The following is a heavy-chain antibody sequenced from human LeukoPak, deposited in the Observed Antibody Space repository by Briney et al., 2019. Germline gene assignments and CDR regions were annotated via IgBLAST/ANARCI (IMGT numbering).Heavy chain of an antibody. D-gene: IGHD3-10*01. Sequence: SVKVSCKASGGTFSRYAISWVRQAPGQGLEWMGGIIPIFGTANYAQKFQGRVTITADESTSTAYMELSSLRSEDTAVYYCARAPSSYYYGSGSPYKTYYYYYMDVWGKGTTVTISS. J-gene: IGHJ6*03. V-gene: IGHV1-69*01. CDR1: GGTFSRYA. CDR3: ARAPSSYYYGSGSPYKTYYYYYMDV. CDR2: IIPIFGTA.